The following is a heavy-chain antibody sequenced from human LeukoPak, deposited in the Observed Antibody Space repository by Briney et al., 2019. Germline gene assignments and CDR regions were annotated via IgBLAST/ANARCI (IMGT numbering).Heavy chain of an antibody. D-gene: IGHD3-3*01. CDR3: AKRRYDFWSGYKDLAY. J-gene: IGHJ4*02. CDR2: ISGSGGST. Sequence: GGSLRLSCAASGFTFSSYAMGWVRQAPGKGLEWVSVISGSGGSTYYADSVKGRFTVSRDNSKNTLYLQMNSLRAEDTAVYYCAKRRYDFWSGYKDLAYWGQGTLVTVSS. CDR1: GFTFSSYA. V-gene: IGHV3-23*01.